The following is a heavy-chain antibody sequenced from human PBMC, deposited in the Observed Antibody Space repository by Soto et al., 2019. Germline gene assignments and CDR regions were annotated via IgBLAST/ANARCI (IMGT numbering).Heavy chain of an antibody. CDR1: GYTFTGYY. V-gene: IGHV1-2*04. Sequence: ASVKVSCKASGYTFTGYYMHWVRQAPGQGLEWMGWINPNSGGTNYAQEFQGWVTMTRDTSISTAYMELSRLRSDDTAVYYCARALKGDSYTYYYYGMDVWHQGTRITVSS. J-gene: IGHJ6*02. CDR3: ARALKGDSYTYYYYGMDV. D-gene: IGHD5-18*01. CDR2: INPNSGGT.